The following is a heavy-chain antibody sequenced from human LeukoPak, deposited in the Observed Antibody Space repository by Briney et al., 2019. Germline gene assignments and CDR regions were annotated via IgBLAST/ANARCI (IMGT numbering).Heavy chain of an antibody. V-gene: IGHV3-9*01. CDR3: ARDRGGYYVFDY. Sequence: GRSLRLSCAASGFTLDDYAMHWVRQAPGKGLEWVSGINWNSGSIGYADSVKGRFTISRDNAKNSLYLQMNSLRAEDTAVYYCARDRGGYYVFDYWGQGTLVTVSS. D-gene: IGHD3-22*01. CDR2: INWNSGSI. J-gene: IGHJ4*02. CDR1: GFTLDDYA.